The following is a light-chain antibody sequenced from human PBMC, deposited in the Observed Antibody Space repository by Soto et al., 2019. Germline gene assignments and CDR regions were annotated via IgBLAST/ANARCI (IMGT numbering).Light chain of an antibody. CDR1: QGISSY. V-gene: IGKV1-8*01. J-gene: IGKJ4*01. CDR3: QQYYSYPLT. CDR2: ASS. Sequence: AIRMTQSPSSFSASTGDRVTITCRASQGISSYLAWYQQKPWKAPKLLIYASSTLQSGVPSRFSGSGFGTDFTLTISCLQSEDFATYYCQQYYSYPLTFGGGTKVDI.